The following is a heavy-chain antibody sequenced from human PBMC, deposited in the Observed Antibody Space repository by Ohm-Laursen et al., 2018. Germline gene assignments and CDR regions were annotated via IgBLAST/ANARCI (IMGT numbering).Heavy chain of an antibody. CDR2: MNPNSGNT. D-gene: IGHD2-21*01. V-gene: IGHV1-8*01. J-gene: IGHJ4*02. CDR1: GYTFTSYD. CDR3: ARSSPVCGGSLGFAC. Sequence: GASVKVSCKASGYTFTSYDINWVRQATGQGLEWMGWMNPNSGNTGYAQKFQGRVTMTRNASISTAYMELSSLRSEDTAVYYCARSSPVCGGSLGFACWGLVPLVPVSS.